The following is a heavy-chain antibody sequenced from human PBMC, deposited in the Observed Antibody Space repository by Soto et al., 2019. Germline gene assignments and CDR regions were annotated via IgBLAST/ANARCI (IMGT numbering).Heavy chain of an antibody. CDR1: GFTFSYYD. Sequence: EVQVVESGGGLVQPGGSLRLSCAASGFTFSYYDMHWVRQVAGNGLEWVSAIGAGACSDTYYAGSVKGRFTISRENAKNFLYLRMDSRRAEDTAGYYCAREIQANLGGHYLYGLDVWGQGTTVTVSS. CDR3: AREIQANLGGHYLYGLDV. D-gene: IGHD1-7*01. CDR2: IGAGACSDT. J-gene: IGHJ6*02. V-gene: IGHV3-13*01.